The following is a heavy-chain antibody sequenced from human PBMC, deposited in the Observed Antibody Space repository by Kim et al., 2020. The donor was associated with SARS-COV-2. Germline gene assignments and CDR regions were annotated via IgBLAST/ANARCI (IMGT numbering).Heavy chain of an antibody. D-gene: IGHD3-10*01. Sequence: SETLSLTCTVSGASISTGGYYWTWIRQRSGQGLEWIGYIYNTGSSYSNSSLESRLTISVDKSKNQFSLNLKYVTAADTAVYYCARGGASMVRGVIDYWG. J-gene: IGHJ4*01. V-gene: IGHV4-31*03. CDR2: IYNTGSS. CDR3: ARGGASMVRGVIDY. CDR1: GASISTGGYY.